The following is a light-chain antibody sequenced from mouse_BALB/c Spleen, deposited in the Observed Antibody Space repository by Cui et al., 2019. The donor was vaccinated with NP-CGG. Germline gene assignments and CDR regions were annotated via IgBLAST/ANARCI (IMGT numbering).Light chain of an antibody. CDR3: ALWYSNHWV. Sequence: QAVGTQDSGLTTSPGETVTLTCRSSTGTVTTSNYANWVQEKPDHLFTGLIGGTNNRAPGVPAKFSGSLIGDKAALTITGAQTEDEAIYFCALWYSNHWVFGGGTKLTVL. CDR1: TGTVTTSNY. J-gene: IGLJ1*01. V-gene: IGLV1*01. CDR2: GTN.